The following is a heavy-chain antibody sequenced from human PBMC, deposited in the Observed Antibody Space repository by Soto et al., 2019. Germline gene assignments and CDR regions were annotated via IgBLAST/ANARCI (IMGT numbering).Heavy chain of an antibody. CDR1: GFTFSSYG. D-gene: IGHD4-17*01. Sequence: QVQLVESGGGVVQPGRSLRLSCAASGFTFSSYGMHWVRQAPGKGLEWVAVISYDGSNKYYADSVKGRFTISRDNSKNTLYLQMNSLRAEDTAVYYCARSYGAPPYYYYYGMDVWGQGTTVTVSS. CDR3: ARSYGAPPYYYYYGMDV. J-gene: IGHJ6*02. V-gene: IGHV3-30*03. CDR2: ISYDGSNK.